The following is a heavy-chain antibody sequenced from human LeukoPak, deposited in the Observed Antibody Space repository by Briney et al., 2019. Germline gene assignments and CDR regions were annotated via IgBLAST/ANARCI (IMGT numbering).Heavy chain of an antibody. CDR2: INWNGGST. V-gene: IGHV3-20*04. CDR3: ARERYNYGPGEVDY. J-gene: IGHJ4*02. Sequence: PGGSLRLSCAASGFTFDDYGMSWLRQAPGKGLEWFSGINWNGGSTGYADSGKVRFTISRDNAKNSLYLQMDSLRAEDTAVYYCARERYNYGPGEVDYWGQGTLVTVSS. D-gene: IGHD3-10*01. CDR1: GFTFDDYG.